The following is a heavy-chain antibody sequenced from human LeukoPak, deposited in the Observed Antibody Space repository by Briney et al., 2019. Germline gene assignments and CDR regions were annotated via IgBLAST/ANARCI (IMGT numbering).Heavy chain of an antibody. J-gene: IGHJ4*02. Sequence: PGGSLRLSCEASGFTFSSYNMNWVRQAPGKGLEWVSSITSASSYIYYADSVQGRFTISKDNAQNSLYLQMNSLRAEDTAVYYCAKNLAAVGTGLDSWGQGTLVTVSS. CDR3: AKNLAAVGTGLDS. D-gene: IGHD6-13*01. CDR1: GFTFSSYN. V-gene: IGHV3-21*01. CDR2: ITSASSYI.